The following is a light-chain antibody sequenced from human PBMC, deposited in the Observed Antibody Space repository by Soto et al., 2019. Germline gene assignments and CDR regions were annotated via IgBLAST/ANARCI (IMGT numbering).Light chain of an antibody. CDR3: QQRSNWPPIFT. J-gene: IGKJ3*01. Sequence: EIVLTQSPATLSLSPGERATLSCRASQSVSSYLAWYQQKPGQAPRLLIYDASNRATGIPARFSGSGSGTDFHLPISSIEPEDFAVYYCQQRSNWPPIFTFGPGTKVDIK. CDR1: QSVSSY. V-gene: IGKV3-11*01. CDR2: DAS.